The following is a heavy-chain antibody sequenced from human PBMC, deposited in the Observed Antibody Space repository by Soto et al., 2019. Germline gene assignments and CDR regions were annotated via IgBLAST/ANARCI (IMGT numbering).Heavy chain of an antibody. J-gene: IGHJ5*02. CDR2: IKSKSDGGTT. D-gene: IGHD2-15*01. CDR3: TTDLWRIAVVVGSTGYFNP. Sequence: GSLRLACAASGFTFSYAWMSCVRQAPGKGLDWVGRIKSKSDGGTTEYAAPVRGRFTISRDDSKNTLYLQMNSLKTEDTAVYYCTTDLWRIAVVVGSTGYFNPWGQGTPVTVSS. CDR1: GFTFSYAW. V-gene: IGHV3-15*01.